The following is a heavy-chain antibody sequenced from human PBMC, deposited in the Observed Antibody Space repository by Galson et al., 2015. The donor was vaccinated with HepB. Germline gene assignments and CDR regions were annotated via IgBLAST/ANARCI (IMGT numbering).Heavy chain of an antibody. V-gene: IGHV1-69*13. CDR1: GGTFSSYA. CDR2: IIPIFGTA. Sequence: SVKVSCKASGGTFSSYAISWVRQAPGQGLEWMGGIIPIFGTANYAQKFQGRVTITADESTSTAYMELSSLRSEDTAVYYCARGSDLMVRGVIISPHYYYGMDVWGQGTTVTVSS. J-gene: IGHJ6*02. CDR3: ARGSDLMVRGVIISPHYYYGMDV. D-gene: IGHD3-10*01.